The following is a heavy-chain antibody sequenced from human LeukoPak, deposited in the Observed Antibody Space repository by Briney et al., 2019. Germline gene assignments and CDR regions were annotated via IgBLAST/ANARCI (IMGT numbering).Heavy chain of an antibody. D-gene: IGHD5-12*01. CDR2: IKDDRSNT. V-gene: IGHV3-7*01. CDR3: VDLGSSD. CDR1: GITLIGRW. J-gene: IGHJ4*02. Sequence: GGSLRLSCAASGITLIGRWMTWVRQAPGKGLEWVATIKDDRSNTYYVDSVKGRFTISRDNAKNSLYLQMTNLRVEDTAVYYCVDLGSSDCGQGTLVTVSS.